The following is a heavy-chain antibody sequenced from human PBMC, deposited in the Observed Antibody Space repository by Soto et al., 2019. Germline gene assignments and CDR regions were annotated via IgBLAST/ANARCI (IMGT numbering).Heavy chain of an antibody. Sequence: PGGSLRLSCAASGFTFSSYAMSWVRQAPGKGLEWVSAISGSGGSTYYADSVKGRFNISRDESKNTLYLQMDSLRPEDTAQYYCAGWNYDYWGQGTQVTVSS. CDR3: AGWNYDY. CDR2: ISGSGGST. D-gene: IGHD1-7*01. CDR1: GFTFSSYA. J-gene: IGHJ4*02. V-gene: IGHV3-23*01.